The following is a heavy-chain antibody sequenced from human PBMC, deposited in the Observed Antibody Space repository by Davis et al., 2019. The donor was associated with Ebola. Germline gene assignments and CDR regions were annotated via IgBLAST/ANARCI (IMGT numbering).Heavy chain of an antibody. CDR3: ARGWDIVLLPATMAAAFDI. Sequence: GESLKISCAASGFTFSSYAMHWVRQAPGKGLEWVAVISYDGSKKYYADSVKGRFTLSRDNSKNTLYLQMNSLRAEDTAVYYCARGWDIVLLPATMAAAFDIWGQGTMVTVSS. D-gene: IGHD2-2*01. V-gene: IGHV3-30*04. CDR2: ISYDGSKK. J-gene: IGHJ3*02. CDR1: GFTFSSYA.